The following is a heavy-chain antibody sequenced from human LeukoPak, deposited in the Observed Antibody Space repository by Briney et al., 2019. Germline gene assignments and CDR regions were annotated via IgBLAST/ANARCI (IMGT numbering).Heavy chain of an antibody. D-gene: IGHD3-9*01. J-gene: IGHJ4*02. CDR3: ARGGDDILTGYYYY. CDR1: GFTFSSYE. V-gene: IGHV3-48*03. CDR2: ISSSGSTI. Sequence: PGGSLRLFCAASGFTFSSYEMNWVRQAPGKGLEWVSYISSSGSTIYYADSVKGRFTISRDNAKNSLYLQMNSLRAEDTAVYYCARGGDDILTGYYYYWGQGTLVTVSS.